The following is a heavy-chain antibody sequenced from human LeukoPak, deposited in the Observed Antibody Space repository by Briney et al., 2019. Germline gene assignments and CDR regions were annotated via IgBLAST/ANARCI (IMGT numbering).Heavy chain of an antibody. V-gene: IGHV3-53*01. Sequence: ETLSLTCTVSGGSISSNYMSWVRQAPGKGLEWVSALYSGGNTHYADSVNGRFTISRDNSKNTLYLQMNSLRAEDTAVYYCARRYCSTCPTGHAFDLWGQGTMVTVSS. CDR1: GGSISSNY. D-gene: IGHD2-2*01. J-gene: IGHJ3*01. CDR2: LYSGGNT. CDR3: ARRYCSTCPTGHAFDL.